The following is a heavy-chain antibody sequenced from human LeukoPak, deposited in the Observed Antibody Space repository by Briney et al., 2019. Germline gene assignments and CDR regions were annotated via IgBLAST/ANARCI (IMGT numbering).Heavy chain of an antibody. CDR1: GGSISSYY. Sequence: SETLSLTCTVSGGSISSYYWSWIRQPPGKGLEWIGYIYYSGSTYYNPSLKSRVTISVDTSKNQFSLKLSSVTAADTAVYYCARVAAAVHFDYWGQGTLVTVSS. D-gene: IGHD6-13*01. J-gene: IGHJ4*02. CDR3: ARVAAAVHFDY. CDR2: IYYSGST. V-gene: IGHV4-59*12.